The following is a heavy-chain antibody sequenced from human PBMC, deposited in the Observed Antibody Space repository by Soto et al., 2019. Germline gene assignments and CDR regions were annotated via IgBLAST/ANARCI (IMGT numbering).Heavy chain of an antibody. CDR1: GFTFSSYA. CDR3: AKDRVPAAIIGGWFDP. D-gene: IGHD2-2*02. J-gene: IGHJ5*02. CDR2: ISGSGGST. V-gene: IGHV3-23*01. Sequence: GGSLRLSCAASGFTFSSYAMSWVRQAPGKGLEWVSAISGSGGSTYYADSVKGRFTISRGNSKNTLYLQMNSLRAEDTAVYYCAKDRVPAAIIGGWFDPWGQGTLVTVSS.